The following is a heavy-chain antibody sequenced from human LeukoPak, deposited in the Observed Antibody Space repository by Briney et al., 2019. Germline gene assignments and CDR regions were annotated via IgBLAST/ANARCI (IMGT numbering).Heavy chain of an antibody. Sequence: SETLSLTCTVTGGSISSGDYYWSWIRQPPGKGLEWIGYTYNRESTNYNPSLKSRVTISVDTSKNQFSLKLSSVPAADTAVYYCARVGRGWYAFDYWGQGTLVTVSS. D-gene: IGHD6-19*01. CDR1: GGSISSGDYY. CDR2: TYNREST. CDR3: ARVGRGWYAFDY. V-gene: IGHV4-61*08. J-gene: IGHJ4*02.